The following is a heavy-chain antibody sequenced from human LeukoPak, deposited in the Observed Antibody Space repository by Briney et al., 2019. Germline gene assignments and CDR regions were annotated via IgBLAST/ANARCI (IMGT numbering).Heavy chain of an antibody. CDR1: CVYLSSYY. J-gene: IGHJ4*02. Sequence: SETLSLTCCVSCVYLSSYYWRWIRQPAAKGLEWIGRIYTSGSTNYNPSLKRRVTMSVHTSKHQFSLKLSSVTAADTAVYYCARDLTDYYELGYWGQGSLVSVSS. D-gene: IGHD3-22*01. CDR2: IYTSGST. CDR3: ARDLTDYYELGY. V-gene: IGHV4-4*07.